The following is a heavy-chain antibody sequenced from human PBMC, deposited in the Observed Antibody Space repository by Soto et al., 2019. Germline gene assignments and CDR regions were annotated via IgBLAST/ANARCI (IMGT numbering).Heavy chain of an antibody. CDR3: AKSLVPASLDMVFDY. CDR1: GFPFSSFT. J-gene: IGHJ4*02. Sequence: EGHLLESGGGLVQPGGSLRLSCAASGFPFSSFTMTWVRQAPGKGPEWVSGISGSGGGTYYIDSVKGRFTISRDNFENTLYLHMNSLRAEDTAIYYCAKSLVPASLDMVFDYWGQGTLVTVSS. CDR2: ISGSGGGT. V-gene: IGHV3-23*01. D-gene: IGHD2-2*01.